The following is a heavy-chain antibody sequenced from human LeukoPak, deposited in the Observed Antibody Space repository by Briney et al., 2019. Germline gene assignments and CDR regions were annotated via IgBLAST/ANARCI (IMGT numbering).Heavy chain of an antibody. D-gene: IGHD3-3*01. V-gene: IGHV4-39*07. Sequence: SETLSLTCTVSGGSISSSSYYWGWIRQPPGKGLEWIGSIYYSGSTYYNPSLKSRVTISVDTSKNQFSLKLSSVTAADTAVYYCAKDVLRFLEWLLDYWGQGTLVTVSS. CDR2: IYYSGST. CDR1: GGSISSSSYY. J-gene: IGHJ4*02. CDR3: AKDVLRFLEWLLDY.